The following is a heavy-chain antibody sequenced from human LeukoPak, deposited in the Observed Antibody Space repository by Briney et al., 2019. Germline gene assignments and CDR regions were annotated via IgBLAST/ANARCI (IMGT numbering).Heavy chain of an antibody. V-gene: IGHV1-2*02. CDR2: INPNSGGT. CDR3: ARVWPCTNGVCPDVFEY. Sequence: APVKVSCKASGYTFTGYYMHWMRQAPGQGLEWMGWINPNSGGTNYAQKFQGRVTMTRDTSISTAYMELSRLRSDDTAVYYCARVWPCTNGVCPDVFEYWGQGTLVTVSS. J-gene: IGHJ4*02. CDR1: GYTFTGYY. D-gene: IGHD2-8*01.